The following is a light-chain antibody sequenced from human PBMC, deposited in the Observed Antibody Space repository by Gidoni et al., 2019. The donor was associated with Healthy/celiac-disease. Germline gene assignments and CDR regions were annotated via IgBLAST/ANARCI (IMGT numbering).Light chain of an antibody. Sequence: DIQMTQSTASLSASVGDRVTITCRASQSISSYLNWYQQKPGKAPKLLIYAASSLQSGVPSRFSGSGSVTDFTLTISSLQPEDFATYYCQQSYSTLALTCGGGTKVEIK. CDR1: QSISSY. CDR3: QQSYSTLALT. CDR2: AAS. V-gene: IGKV1-39*01. J-gene: IGKJ4*01.